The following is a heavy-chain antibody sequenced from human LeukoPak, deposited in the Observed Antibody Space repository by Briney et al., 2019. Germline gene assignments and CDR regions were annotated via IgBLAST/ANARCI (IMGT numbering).Heavy chain of an antibody. CDR1: GGSISTGVYY. D-gene: IGHD3-3*01. CDR2: NT. CDR3: ARAILTPSGFVWHFDL. J-gene: IGHJ2*01. V-gene: IGHV4-31*03. Sequence: SETLSLTCTASGGSISTGVYYWGWIRQHPGKGLEWIGYNTYYNPSLKSRVTISVDTSKSQFSLKLTSVTAADTAVYHCARAILTPSGFVWHFDLWGRGTLVTVSS.